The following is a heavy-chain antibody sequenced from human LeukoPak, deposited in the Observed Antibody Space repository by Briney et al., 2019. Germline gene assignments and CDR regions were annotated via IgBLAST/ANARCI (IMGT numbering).Heavy chain of an antibody. CDR2: AYYSGRTHT. Sequence: SETLSLTRTVSGRSISTYYWSWLWPPPRKGLEWIGFAYYSGRTHTHYTPSPSSRATISVDASKNQSSLRRTSVTAADTAMYFCGRDKEHTHGAHIDYWGQGTLVTASS. CDR3: GRDKEHTHGAHIDY. D-gene: IGHD1/OR15-1a*01. CDR1: GRSISTYY. V-gene: IGHV4-59*01. J-gene: IGHJ4*02.